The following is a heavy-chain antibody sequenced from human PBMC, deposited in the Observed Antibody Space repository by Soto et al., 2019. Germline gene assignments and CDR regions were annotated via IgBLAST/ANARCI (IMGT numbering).Heavy chain of an antibody. CDR1: GYSFTSYW. CDR2: IYPGDSDT. CDR3: ARGAYYYDSSGYPYYYYYGMDV. Sequence: GESLKISCKGSGYSFTSYWIGWVRQMPGKGLGWMGIIYPGDSDTRYSPSFQGQVTISADKSISTAYLQWGSLKASDTAMYYCARGAYYYDSSGYPYYYYYGMDVWGQGTTVTVSS. V-gene: IGHV5-51*01. D-gene: IGHD3-22*01. J-gene: IGHJ6*02.